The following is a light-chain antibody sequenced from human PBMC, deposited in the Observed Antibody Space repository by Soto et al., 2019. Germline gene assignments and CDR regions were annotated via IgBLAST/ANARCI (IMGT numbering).Light chain of an antibody. CDR2: EVS. V-gene: IGLV2-14*01. CDR1: SSDVGGYNY. Sequence: QSALTQPASVSGSPGQSITISCTGTSSDVGGYNYVSWYQQHPGKAPKLMIYEVSNRPSGVSNRFSGSKSGNTASLTISGLQAEDEADYYCRSYTSSSTYVFGTRTKLTVL. J-gene: IGLJ1*01. CDR3: RSYTSSSTYV.